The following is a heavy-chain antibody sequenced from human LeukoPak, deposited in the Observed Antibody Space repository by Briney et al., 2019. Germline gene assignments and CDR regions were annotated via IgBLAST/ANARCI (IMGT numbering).Heavy chain of an antibody. CDR1: GYTFTNYY. CDR3: AIMVVENAFDI. J-gene: IGHJ3*02. D-gene: IGHD2-15*01. CDR2: INPNNGGT. Sequence: SVKVSCKASGYTFTNYYIHWVRQAPGQGLEWMGRINPNNGGTNYAQKFQGSVTMARDTSISTAYMELSGLTSDDTAIYYCAIMVVENAFDIWGQGTMVIVSS. V-gene: IGHV1-2*06.